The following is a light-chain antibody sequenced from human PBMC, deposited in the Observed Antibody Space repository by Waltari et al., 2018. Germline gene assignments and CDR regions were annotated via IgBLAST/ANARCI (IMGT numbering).Light chain of an antibody. CDR3: KSYSSSATSVV. V-gene: IGLV2-14*03. CDR1: TGDLGAYDF. CDR2: DVH. J-gene: IGLJ3*02. Sequence: QSALTQPASVSGSPGQSITIPCTATTGDLGAYDFVSWYQQLPGKDPKLIMYDVHKRPSDISNRFSSSKSDNTSSLTISGLQAEDEGDYYGKSYSSSATSVVFGGGTKLTVL.